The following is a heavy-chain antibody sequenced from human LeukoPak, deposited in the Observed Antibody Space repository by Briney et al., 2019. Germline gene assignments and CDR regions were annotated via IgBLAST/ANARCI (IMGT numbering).Heavy chain of an antibody. D-gene: IGHD5-18*01. V-gene: IGHV3-74*01. J-gene: IGHJ4*02. CDR2: INSDGSIT. Sequence: PGGSLRLSRAASGFTFSSHWMHWVRQAPGKGLVWVSRINSDGSITSYADSVKGRFTISRDNAKDTLYLQMNSLRAEDAAVYYCASPMWDTAIHDYWGQGTLVTVSS. CDR1: GFTFSSHW. CDR3: ASPMWDTAIHDY.